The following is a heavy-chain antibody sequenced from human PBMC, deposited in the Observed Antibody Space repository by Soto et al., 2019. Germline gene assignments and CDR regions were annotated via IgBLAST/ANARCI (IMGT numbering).Heavy chain of an antibody. J-gene: IGHJ4*02. Sequence: SVTLSLTCAVRGAAFGGVYCEWIPEPPGKGLEWIGEVNHGGTSNYNPSLKSRATISVDTSKNQFSLKLSSVTAADTAVYYCVSNNYAYTYFDSWGQENLLTISS. CDR1: GAAFGGVY. CDR2: VNHGGTS. D-gene: IGHD3-16*01. CDR3: VSNNYAYTYFDS. V-gene: IGHV4-34*09.